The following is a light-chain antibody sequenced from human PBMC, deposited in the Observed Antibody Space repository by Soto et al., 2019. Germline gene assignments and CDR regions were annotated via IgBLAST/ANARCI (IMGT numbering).Light chain of an antibody. Sequence: EIVLTQSPGTLSLSPGERATLSCRTSQRINSAYLAWYQQKPAQAPRLLIYSASHRATGIPDRFSGSGSGTDFTLTITTLEPEDFAVYYCQQYDNSPRYTFGQGTKLDIK. J-gene: IGKJ2*01. V-gene: IGKV3-20*01. CDR3: QQYDNSPRYT. CDR1: QRINSAY. CDR2: SAS.